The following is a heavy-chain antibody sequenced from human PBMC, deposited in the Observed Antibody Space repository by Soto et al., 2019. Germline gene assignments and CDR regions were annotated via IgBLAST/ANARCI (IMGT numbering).Heavy chain of an antibody. Sequence: DVQLVESGGGLVQPGRSLRLSCAASGFTFDDYAMHWVRQAPGKGLEWVARISWNSDNIGYADSVKGRFTISRDNAKNSLYLQMNSLRAEDTALYYCAKGYFYGSGSYYDGGYWGQGTLVTVSS. CDR2: ISWNSDNI. CDR1: GFTFDDYA. D-gene: IGHD3-10*01. CDR3: AKGYFYGSGSYYDGGY. V-gene: IGHV3-9*01. J-gene: IGHJ4*02.